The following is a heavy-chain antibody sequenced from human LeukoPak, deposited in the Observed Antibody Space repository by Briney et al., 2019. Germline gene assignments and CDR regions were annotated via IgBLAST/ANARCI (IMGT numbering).Heavy chain of an antibody. Sequence: GSLRLSCAASGFPFSSYAMSWVRQAPGKGLEWVSAISSSGGSTYYADSVKGRFTISRDNSKNTLYLQMNSLRPEDTAVYYCGKDLQYEGVWGQGALVTVSS. CDR1: GFPFSSYA. J-gene: IGHJ4*02. D-gene: IGHD2-8*01. V-gene: IGHV3-23*01. CDR2: ISSSGGST. CDR3: GKDLQYEGV.